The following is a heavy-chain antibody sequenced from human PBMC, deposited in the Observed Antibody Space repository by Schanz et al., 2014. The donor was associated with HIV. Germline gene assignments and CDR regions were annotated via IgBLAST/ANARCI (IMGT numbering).Heavy chain of an antibody. V-gene: IGHV4-59*12. CDR2: INHSGST. CDR1: GGSISNNF. Sequence: VQLQESGPGLVKPSETLSLTCSVSGGSISNNFCNWIRQSPGKGLEWIGEINHSGSTNYSPSLKSRVPISVDASKRQFSLNLAAGTAADTAVYYCARGVRRDCRTPDCNTGWFDPWGQGTLVTVSS. CDR3: ARGVRRDCRTPDCNTGWFDP. J-gene: IGHJ5*02. D-gene: IGHD2-15*01.